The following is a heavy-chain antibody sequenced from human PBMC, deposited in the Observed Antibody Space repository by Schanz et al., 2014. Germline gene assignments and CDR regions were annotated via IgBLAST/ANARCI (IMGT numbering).Heavy chain of an antibody. V-gene: IGHV3-23*01. J-gene: IGHJ2*01. CDR2: ISGDHRNT. CDR3: AKDAPYPFDL. Sequence: EMQLLESGGGLIQPGGSLRLSCAASGFTFSTHAMSCVRQAPGKGLEWVSSISGDHRNTFYADSVKGRFTISRDNSKNTRYLQMNSLRAEDTAIYYCAKDAPYPFDLWGRGTLITVSS. CDR1: GFTFSTHA.